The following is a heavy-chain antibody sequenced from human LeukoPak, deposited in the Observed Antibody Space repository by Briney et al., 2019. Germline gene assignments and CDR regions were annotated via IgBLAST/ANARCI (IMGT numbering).Heavy chain of an antibody. CDR1: GGSISSSTYY. CDR2: IYYSGST. Sequence: SETLSLTCTVSGGSISSSTYYWGWIRQPPGKGLEWIGSIYYSGSTYYNPSLKSRVTISVDTSKNQFSLKLNSVTAADTAVYYCATPYSGGYHGLDIWGQGTMVTVSS. D-gene: IGHD1-26*01. J-gene: IGHJ3*02. V-gene: IGHV4-39*01. CDR3: ATPYSGGYHGLDI.